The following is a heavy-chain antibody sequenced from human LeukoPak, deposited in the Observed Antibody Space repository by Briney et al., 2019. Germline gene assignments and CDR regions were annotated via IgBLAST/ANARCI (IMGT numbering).Heavy chain of an antibody. J-gene: IGHJ5*02. CDR1: GYTFTGYY. V-gene: IGHV1-2*02. Sequence: ASVKVPCKASGYTFTGYYMHWVRQAPGQGLEGMGWINPNSGGTNYAQKFQGRVTMTRDTSISTAYMELSRLRSEDTAVYYCAGAGDNDFWSGSDGGDNWFDPWGQGTLVTVSS. CDR2: INPNSGGT. CDR3: AGAGDNDFWSGSDGGDNWFDP. D-gene: IGHD3-3*01.